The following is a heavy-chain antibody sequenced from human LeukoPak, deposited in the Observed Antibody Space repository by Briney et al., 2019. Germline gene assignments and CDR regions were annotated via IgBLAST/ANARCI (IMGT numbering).Heavy chain of an antibody. V-gene: IGHV3-23*01. CDR3: AKDATSSWHQNWFDP. CDR1: GFTLSGYA. CDR2: ISGSGGST. J-gene: IGHJ5*02. Sequence: PGGSLRLSCAGSGFTLSGYAVNWVRQAPGKGLEWVSVISGSGGSTHYADSVKGRFTVSRDNSKDTVFLQMNSLRAEDTAVYYCAKDATSSWHQNWFDPWGQGTLVTVSS. D-gene: IGHD6-13*01.